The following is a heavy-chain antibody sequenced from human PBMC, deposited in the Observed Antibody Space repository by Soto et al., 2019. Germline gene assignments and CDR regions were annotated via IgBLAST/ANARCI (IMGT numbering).Heavy chain of an antibody. D-gene: IGHD1-26*01. CDR2: IYYSGST. CDR3: ARLSDRVQLSGSYYAPTPDYGMDV. V-gene: IGHV4-39*01. CDR1: GGSISTSSYY. Sequence: SETLSLTCTVSGGSISTSSYYWGWIRQPPGKGLEWIGSIYYSGSTYYNPSLKSRVTISVDTSKNQFSLKLSSVTAADTSVYYCARLSDRVQLSGSYYAPTPDYGMDVWGQGTTVTVSS. J-gene: IGHJ6*02.